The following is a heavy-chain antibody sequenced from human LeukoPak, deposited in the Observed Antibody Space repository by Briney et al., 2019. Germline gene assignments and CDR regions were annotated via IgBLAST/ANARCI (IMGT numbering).Heavy chain of an antibody. CDR2: ISFDGSSR. CDR3: ARENQAAPGWFGELLYGGGDY. CDR1: GFTFSSYT. D-gene: IGHD3-10*01. J-gene: IGHJ4*02. Sequence: PGGSLRLSCAASGFTFSSYTMHWVRQAPGKGLEWVAVISFDGSSRHYVDSVKGRFTISRDNSKNTLYLQMNSLRAEDTAVYYCARENQAAPGWFGELLYGGGDYWGQGTLVTVSS. V-gene: IGHV3-30-3*01.